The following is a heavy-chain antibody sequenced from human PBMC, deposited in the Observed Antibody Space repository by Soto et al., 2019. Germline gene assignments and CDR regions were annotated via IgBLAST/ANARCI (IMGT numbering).Heavy chain of an antibody. CDR1: GFTLSSYS. Sequence: EVQLVESGGGMVQPGGSLRVSCAASGFTLSSYSMHWVRQAPGKGLEWVSYISGSGGTIYYADSVKGRFTISRDNAKNSLSAQMNSMRDEDTAVYFCARESGLRSSGLSYYFDFWGQGTRVTVSS. CDR3: ARESGLRSSGLSYYFDF. J-gene: IGHJ4*02. V-gene: IGHV3-48*02. D-gene: IGHD6-19*01. CDR2: ISGSGGTI.